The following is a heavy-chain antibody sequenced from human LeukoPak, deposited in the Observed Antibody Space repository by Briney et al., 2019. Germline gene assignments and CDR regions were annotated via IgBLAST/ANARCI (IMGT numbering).Heavy chain of an antibody. V-gene: IGHV4-31*03. CDR2: IYYSGST. D-gene: IGHD3-22*01. CDR1: GGSISSGGYY. J-gene: IGHJ4*02. Sequence: SETLSLTCTVSGGSISSGGYYWSWIRQHPGKGLEWLGYIYYSGSTYYNPSLKSRVTISVDTSKNQFSLKLSSVTAADTAVYYCARSTMYYYDSSGYEDYWGQGTLVTVSS. CDR3: ARSTMYYYDSSGYEDY.